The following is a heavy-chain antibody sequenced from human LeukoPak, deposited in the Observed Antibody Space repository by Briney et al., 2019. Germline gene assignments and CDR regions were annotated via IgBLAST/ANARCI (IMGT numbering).Heavy chain of an antibody. CDR3: ARDRRGGDYYDSSGYYMSDAFDI. Sequence: GGSLRLSCAASGFTFSSYWMHWVRQAPGKGLVWVSRINSDRSSTSYADSVKGRFTISRDNAKTTLYLQMNSLRAEDTAVYYCARDRRGGDYYDSSGYYMSDAFDIWGQGTMVTVSS. D-gene: IGHD3-22*01. CDR1: GFTFSSYW. J-gene: IGHJ3*02. V-gene: IGHV3-74*01. CDR2: INSDRSST.